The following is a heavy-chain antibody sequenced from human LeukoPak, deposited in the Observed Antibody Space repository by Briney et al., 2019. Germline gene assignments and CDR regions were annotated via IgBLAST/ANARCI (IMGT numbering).Heavy chain of an antibody. J-gene: IGHJ4*02. V-gene: IGHV3-30*02. Sequence: GESLRLSCATSGFTFSFYGMHWVRQAPGKGLEWVAFIQYDGSYKFYADSVQGRFSISRDNSKNTLFLQMNSLRPDDTAVYYCARTSDQLLYSKFDFWGQGTLVTVSS. CDR1: GFTFSFYG. D-gene: IGHD2-2*02. CDR2: IQYDGSYK. CDR3: ARTSDQLLYSKFDF.